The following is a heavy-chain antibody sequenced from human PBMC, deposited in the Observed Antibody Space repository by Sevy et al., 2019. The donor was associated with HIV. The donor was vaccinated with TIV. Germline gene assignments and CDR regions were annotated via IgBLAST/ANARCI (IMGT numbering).Heavy chain of an antibody. Sequence: RGSLRLSCAASGFTFSSYWMHWVRQAPGKGLVRVSRINSDGSSTSYADSVKGRFTISRDNAKNTLYLQMNSLRAEDTAVYYCARASRCNLGVWYYYYGMDVWGQGTTVTVSS. CDR3: ARASRCNLGVWYYYYGMDV. CDR1: GFTFSSYW. D-gene: IGHD2-8*01. CDR2: INSDGSST. J-gene: IGHJ6*02. V-gene: IGHV3-74*01.